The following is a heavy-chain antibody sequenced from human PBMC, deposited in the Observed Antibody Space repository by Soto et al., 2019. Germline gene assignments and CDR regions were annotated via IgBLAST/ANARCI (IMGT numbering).Heavy chain of an antibody. J-gene: IGHJ4*02. CDR3: VRNVGYSYGGH. Sequence: PGGSLRLSCAASGFTFSSYEMNWVRQAPGRGLEWVSYISSSGSTRYYADSVKGRFTISRDNAKNSLYLQMNRLRAEDTAVYYCVRNVGYSYGGHWGQGSLVTVSS. V-gene: IGHV3-48*03. CDR2: ISSSGSTR. D-gene: IGHD5-18*01. CDR1: GFTFSSYE.